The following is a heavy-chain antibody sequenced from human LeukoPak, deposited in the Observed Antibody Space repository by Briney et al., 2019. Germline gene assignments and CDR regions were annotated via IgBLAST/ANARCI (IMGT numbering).Heavy chain of an antibody. V-gene: IGHV3-33*01. Sequence: PGRSLRLSCAASGFTFSIYGMHWVRQAPGKGLEWVAVIWYDGSNKYYADSVKGRFSISRDNSKNTLYLQMNGLRAEDTAVYYCARDWSGSSGDYWGQGTLVTVSS. D-gene: IGHD6-6*01. CDR3: ARDWSGSSGDY. CDR1: GFTFSIYG. CDR2: IWYDGSNK. J-gene: IGHJ4*02.